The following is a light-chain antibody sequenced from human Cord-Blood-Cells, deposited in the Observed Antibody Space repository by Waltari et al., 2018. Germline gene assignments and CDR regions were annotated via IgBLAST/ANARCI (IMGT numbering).Light chain of an antibody. CDR1: QRISSY. V-gene: IGKV1-39*01. CDR2: DSS. CDR3: QQSYSTPWT. Sequence: DIQMTQSPSSLSASVGDRVTISCRASQRISSYLNWYQQKPGTAPKLLIYDSSSLQSVVPSRFSGSGSGTDFTLTISSLQPEDFATYYCQQSYSTPWTFGQGTKVEIK. J-gene: IGKJ1*01.